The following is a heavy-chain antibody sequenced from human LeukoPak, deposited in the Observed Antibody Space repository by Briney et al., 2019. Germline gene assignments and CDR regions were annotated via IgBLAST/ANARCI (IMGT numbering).Heavy chain of an antibody. D-gene: IGHD5-18*01. CDR2: MRYDGSNK. Sequence: PGGSLRLSCAASGVTFSSYGMHWVRQAPGKGLEWVAFMRYDGSNKYYADSVKGRFTISRDNSKNTLYLQMNSLRAEDTAVYYCAKFLPTLSTAQDTAYVETDYWGQGTLVTVSS. J-gene: IGHJ4*02. CDR3: AKFLPTLSTAQDTAYVETDY. CDR1: GVTFSSYG. V-gene: IGHV3-30*02.